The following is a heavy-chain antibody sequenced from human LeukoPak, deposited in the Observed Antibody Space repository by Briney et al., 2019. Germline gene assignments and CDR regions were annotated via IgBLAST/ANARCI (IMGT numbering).Heavy chain of an antibody. V-gene: IGHV4-59*01. CDR1: GGSISSYY. Sequence: SETLSLTCTVSGGSISSYYWSWIRQPPGKGLEWIGYIYYSGSTNYNPSLKSRVTISVDTSKNQFSLKLSSVTAADTAVYYCARGGQYSKSYHYYYMDVWGKGTTVTVSS. D-gene: IGHD6-6*01. CDR3: ARGGQYSKSYHYYYMDV. J-gene: IGHJ6*03. CDR2: IYYSGST.